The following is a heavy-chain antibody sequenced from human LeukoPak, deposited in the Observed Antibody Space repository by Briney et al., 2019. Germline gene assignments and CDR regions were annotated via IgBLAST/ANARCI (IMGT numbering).Heavy chain of an antibody. J-gene: IGHJ4*02. V-gene: IGHV4-34*01. D-gene: IGHD2-21*02. CDR2: INHSGST. CDR3: ASMIVVVTAIRSGYFDY. Sequence: SETLSLTCAVYGGSFSGYYWSWIRQPPGKGLEWIGEINHSGSTNYNPSLKSRVTISVDTSKNQFSLKLSSVTAADTAVYYCASMIVVVTAIRSGYFDYWGQGTLVTVSS. CDR1: GGSFSGYY.